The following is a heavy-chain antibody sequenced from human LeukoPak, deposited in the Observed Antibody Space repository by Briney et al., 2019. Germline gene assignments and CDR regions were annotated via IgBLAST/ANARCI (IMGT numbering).Heavy chain of an antibody. J-gene: IGHJ3*02. CDR1: GYTFTGYY. D-gene: IGHD3-22*01. Sequence: ASVKVSCKASGYTFTGYYMHWVRQAPGQGLEWMGWINPNSGGTNYAQKFQGRVTMTRDTSISTAYMELSRLRSDDTAVYYCARERWQQYYYGSSGPDEGAFDIWGQGTMVTVSS. V-gene: IGHV1-2*02. CDR2: INPNSGGT. CDR3: ARERWQQYYYGSSGPDEGAFDI.